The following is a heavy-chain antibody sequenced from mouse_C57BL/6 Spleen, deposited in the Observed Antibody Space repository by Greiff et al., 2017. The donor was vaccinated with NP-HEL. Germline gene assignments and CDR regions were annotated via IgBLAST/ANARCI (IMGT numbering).Heavy chain of an antibody. CDR2: IDPSDSYT. CDR3: ARRAVVARNY. CDR1: GYTFTSYW. J-gene: IGHJ2*01. D-gene: IGHD1-1*01. Sequence: QVQLQQPGAELVKPGASVKLSCKASGYTFTSYWMQWVKQRPGQGLEWIGEIDPSDSYTNYNQKFKGKATLTVDTSSSTAYMQLSSLTSEDSAVYYCARRAVVARNYWGQGTTLTVSS. V-gene: IGHV1-50*01.